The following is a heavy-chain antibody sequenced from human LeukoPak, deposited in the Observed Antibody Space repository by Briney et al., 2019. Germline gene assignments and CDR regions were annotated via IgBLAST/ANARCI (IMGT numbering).Heavy chain of an antibody. Sequence: GGSLRLSCAVSRFTFSDYWMRWVRQAPGKGLEWVAAISKDGSEKQYVDSVKGRFTISRDNARNSVYLQMTSLGAEDTAVYYCATYTQYFGAPGGADYWGLGTLVTVSS. J-gene: IGHJ4*02. V-gene: IGHV3-7*01. D-gene: IGHD2-8*02. CDR1: RFTFSDYW. CDR2: ISKDGSEK. CDR3: ATYTQYFGAPGGADY.